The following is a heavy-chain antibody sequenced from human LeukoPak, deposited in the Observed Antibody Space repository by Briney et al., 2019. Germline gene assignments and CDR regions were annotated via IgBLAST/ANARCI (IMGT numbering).Heavy chain of an antibody. CDR1: GITVSKAW. J-gene: IGHJ4*02. Sequence: PGGSLLLSCAASGITVSKAWMSWVRQAPGKGLEWVGRIRSKTHGGTTEYTAPVEGRFSISRDDSKNTLYQQMNSLKTEDTAVYYCTTLYGSGRFDWGQGTLVTVSS. D-gene: IGHD3-10*01. CDR3: TTLYGSGRFD. CDR2: IRSKTHGGTT. V-gene: IGHV3-15*01.